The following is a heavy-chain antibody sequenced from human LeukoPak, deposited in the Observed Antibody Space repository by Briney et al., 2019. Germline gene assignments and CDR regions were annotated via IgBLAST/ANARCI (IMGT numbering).Heavy chain of an antibody. D-gene: IGHD3-22*01. CDR2: IKQDGSEK. Sequence: GGSLRLSCAASGFNFISYRMSWVRQAPGKGLEWVANIKQDGSEKYYVDSVKGRFTISRDNAKNSLYLQMNSLRAEDTAVYYCARIYYDSSGYRLFDYWGQGILVTVSS. J-gene: IGHJ4*02. CDR3: ARIYYDSSGYRLFDY. CDR1: GFNFISYR. V-gene: IGHV3-7*04.